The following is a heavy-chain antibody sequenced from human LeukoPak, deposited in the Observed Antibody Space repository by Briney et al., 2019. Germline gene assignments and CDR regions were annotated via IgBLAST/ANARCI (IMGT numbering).Heavy chain of an antibody. D-gene: IGHD4-11*01. V-gene: IGHV3-74*01. CDR2: INTDGSST. CDR3: TRILNYKVGRSTVTFASEIDY. J-gene: IGHJ4*02. CDR1: GFIFSSYW. Sequence: GGSLRLSCAASGFIFSSYWMHWVRQAPGKGLVWVSRINTDGSSTNYADSVKGRFTISRDNAKNTLYLQMHSVRAEDTAVYYCTRILNYKVGRSTVTFASEIDYWGQGTLVTVSS.